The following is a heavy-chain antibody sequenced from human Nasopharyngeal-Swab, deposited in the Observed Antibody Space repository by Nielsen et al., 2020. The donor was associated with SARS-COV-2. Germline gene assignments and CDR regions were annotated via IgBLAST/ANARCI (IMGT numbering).Heavy chain of an antibody. J-gene: IGHJ6*02. D-gene: IGHD2-15*01. V-gene: IGHV3-33*01. CDR3: ARELISYYGMDV. Sequence: GGSLRLSCAASGFTFSSYGMHWVRQAPGKGLEWVAVIWYDGSNKYYADSVKGRFTISRDNSKNTLYLQVNSLRAEDTAVYYCARELISYYGMDVWGQGTTVTVSS. CDR1: GFTFSSYG. CDR2: IWYDGSNK.